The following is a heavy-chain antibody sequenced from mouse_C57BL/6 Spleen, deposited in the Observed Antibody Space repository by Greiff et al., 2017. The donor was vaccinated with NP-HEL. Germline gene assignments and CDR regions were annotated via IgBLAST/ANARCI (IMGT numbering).Heavy chain of an antibody. J-gene: IGHJ2*01. V-gene: IGHV1-69*01. CDR1: GYTFTSYW. Sequence: VQLQQPGAELVMPGASVKLSCKASGYTFTSYWMHWVKQRPGQGLEWIGEIDPSDSYTNYNQKFKGKSTLTVDKSSSTAYMQLSSLTSEDSAVYYCARSRGSYYFDYWGQGTTLTVSS. CDR2: IDPSDSYT. CDR3: ARSRGSYYFDY.